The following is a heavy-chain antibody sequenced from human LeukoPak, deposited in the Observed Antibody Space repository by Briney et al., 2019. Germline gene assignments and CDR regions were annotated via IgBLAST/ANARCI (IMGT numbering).Heavy chain of an antibody. CDR2: IYYSGST. D-gene: IGHD4-17*01. CDR1: GGSISSGGYY. Sequence: PSETLSLTCTVSGGSISSGGYYWSWIRQPPGKGLEWIGYIYYSGSTNYNPSLKSRVTISVDTSKNQFSLKLSSVTAADTAVYYCARMGGLYGDLNWFDPWGQGTLVTVSS. J-gene: IGHJ5*02. CDR3: ARMGGLYGDLNWFDP. V-gene: IGHV4-61*08.